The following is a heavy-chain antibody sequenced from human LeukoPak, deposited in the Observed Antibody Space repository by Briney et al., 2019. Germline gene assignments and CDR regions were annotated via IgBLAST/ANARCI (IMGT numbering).Heavy chain of an antibody. CDR3: VRLRSEAGFLEWLPPKGVLYDAFDI. CDR2: IIPIFGTA. V-gene: IGHV1-69*05. J-gene: IGHJ3*02. D-gene: IGHD3-3*01. Sequence: GASVKVSCKASGGTFSSYAISWVRQAPGQGLEWMGGIIPIFGTANYAQKFQGRVTITTDESTSTAYMELSSLRSEDTAVYYCVRLRSEAGFLEWLPPKGVLYDAFDIWGQGTMVTVSS. CDR1: GGTFSSYA.